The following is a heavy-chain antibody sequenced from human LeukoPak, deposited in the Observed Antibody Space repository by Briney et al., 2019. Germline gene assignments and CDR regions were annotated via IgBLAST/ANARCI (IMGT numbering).Heavy chain of an antibody. V-gene: IGHV3-74*01. CDR3: AVSNWMDP. Sequence: GGSLRLSCAASGFTFETYWMHWVRQAPGKGLEWVSCINGYGSITNYADSVKGRFTISRDNAKNTLHLQMDSLTVEDTAVYYCAVSNWMDPWGQGTLVTVSS. J-gene: IGHJ5*02. CDR2: INGYGSIT. CDR1: GFTFETYW.